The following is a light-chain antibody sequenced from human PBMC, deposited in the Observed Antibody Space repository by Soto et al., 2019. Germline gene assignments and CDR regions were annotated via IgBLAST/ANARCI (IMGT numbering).Light chain of an antibody. Sequence: DIQMTQSPSTLSASVGDRVTITCRASQSISNSLAWYQQKPGKAPKLLIYKASSLESGVPSRLSGRGSGTEFTLTISSLQPDDFATYYCQHYNDYSPYTFGQGTKLEIK. J-gene: IGKJ2*01. CDR2: KAS. V-gene: IGKV1-5*03. CDR1: QSISNS. CDR3: QHYNDYSPYT.